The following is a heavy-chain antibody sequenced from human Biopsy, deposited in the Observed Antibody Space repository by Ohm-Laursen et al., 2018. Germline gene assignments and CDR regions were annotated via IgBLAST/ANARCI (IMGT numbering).Heavy chain of an antibody. CDR3: AKGAGSSRSQGFDY. V-gene: IGHV3-11*01. J-gene: IGHJ4*02. Sequence: SLRLSCAASGFPFSDYYMRWIRQAPGKGLDWVSYISDGGTTIYYADSVKGRFTISRDSAKNSLYLQMNSLRTEDTALYYCAKGAGSSRSQGFDYWGQGILVTVSS. D-gene: IGHD6-13*01. CDR1: GFPFSDYY. CDR2: ISDGGTTI.